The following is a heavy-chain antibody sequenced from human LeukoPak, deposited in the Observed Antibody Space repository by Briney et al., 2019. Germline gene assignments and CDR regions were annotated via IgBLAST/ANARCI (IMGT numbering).Heavy chain of an antibody. CDR3: ARRFSGSYYNHFDY. CDR1: GGSISSSSYY. CDR2: IYYSGST. Sequence: PSESLSLTCTVSGGSISSSSYYWGWIRQPPGKGLEWIGSIYYSGSTYYNPSLKSRVTISVDTSKNQFSLKLSSVTAADTAVYYCARRFSGSYYNHFDYWGQGTLVTVSS. V-gene: IGHV4-39*01. J-gene: IGHJ4*02. D-gene: IGHD3-10*01.